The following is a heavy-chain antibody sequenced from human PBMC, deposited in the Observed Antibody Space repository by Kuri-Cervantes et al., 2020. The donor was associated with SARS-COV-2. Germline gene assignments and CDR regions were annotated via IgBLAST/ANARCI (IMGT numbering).Heavy chain of an antibody. CDR2: IYYSGST. V-gene: IGHV4-59*01. Sequence: SETLSLTCTVSGGSISSYYWSWIRQPPGKGLEWIGYIYYSGSTNYNPSLKSRVTISVDTSKNQFSLTLSSVTAADTAVYYCARAGYYFDYWGQGTLVTVSS. CDR3: ARAGYYFDY. CDR1: GGSISSYY. J-gene: IGHJ4*02.